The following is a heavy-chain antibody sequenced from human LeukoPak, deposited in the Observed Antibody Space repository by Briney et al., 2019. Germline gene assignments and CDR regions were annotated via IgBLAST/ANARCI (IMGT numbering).Heavy chain of an antibody. CDR3: ASIAAAGTMGYYYYYMDV. J-gene: IGHJ6*03. V-gene: IGHV4-38-2*02. D-gene: IGHD6-13*01. CDR1: GYSITSAYY. CDR2: FFLKGST. Sequence: PSETLSLTCTVSGYSITSAYYWGWIRQPPGKGLEWIGSFFLKGSTYYNPSLKSRVTISVDTSKNQFSLTLSSVTAADTAVYYCASIAAAGTMGYYYYYMDVWGKGTTVTISS.